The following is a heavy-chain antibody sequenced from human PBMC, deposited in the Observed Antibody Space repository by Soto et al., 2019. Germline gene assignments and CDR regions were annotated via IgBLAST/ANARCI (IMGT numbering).Heavy chain of an antibody. CDR3: AREIIPLTTDWYFDL. Sequence: QVQLQESGPGLVKPSQTLSLTCTVSGGSISGGVYYWSWIRQPPGKGLGWIGYIFDSGSTYYNPSLKSRVTRSVDTSKNQFSLRLSSVTAADTAVYYCAREIIPLTTDWYFDLWGRGTLVTVSS. CDR2: IFDSGST. D-gene: IGHD4-17*01. CDR1: GGSISGGVYY. J-gene: IGHJ2*01. V-gene: IGHV4-30-4*01.